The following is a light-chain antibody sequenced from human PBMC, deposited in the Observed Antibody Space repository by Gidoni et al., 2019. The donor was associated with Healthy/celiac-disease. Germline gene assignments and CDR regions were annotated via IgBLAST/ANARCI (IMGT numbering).Light chain of an antibody. Sequence: EIVMTQSPATLSASPGERATLSCRAGQSVSSNLAWYQQKPGQAPRLLIYGASTRATGIPARFSGSGSGTEFTLTISSLQSEDFAVYYCQQYNNWPPLTFGGGTKVEIK. V-gene: IGKV3-15*01. CDR1: QSVSSN. CDR2: GAS. J-gene: IGKJ4*01. CDR3: QQYNNWPPLT.